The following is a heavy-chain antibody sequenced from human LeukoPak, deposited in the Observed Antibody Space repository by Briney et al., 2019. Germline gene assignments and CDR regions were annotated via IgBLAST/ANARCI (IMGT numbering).Heavy chain of an antibody. J-gene: IGHJ4*02. CDR2: IYYSGST. V-gene: IGHV4-39*07. CDR3: ARVVYGDSSKDFDY. Sequence: SETLSLTCTVSGGSISSSSYYWGWIRQPPGKGLEWIGSIYYSGSTYYNPSLKSRVTISVDTSKNQFSLKLNSVTAADTAVYYCARVVYGDSSKDFDYWGQGTLVTVSS. CDR1: GGSISSSSYY. D-gene: IGHD4-17*01.